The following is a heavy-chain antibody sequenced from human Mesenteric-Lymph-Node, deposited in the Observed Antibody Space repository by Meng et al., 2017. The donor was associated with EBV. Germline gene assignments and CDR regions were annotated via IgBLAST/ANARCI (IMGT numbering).Heavy chain of an antibody. D-gene: IGHD3-9*01. CDR3: ARGGYYDLLTGYYRAFDY. CDR2: IYYSAPT. CDR1: GGSGSSGSFY. V-gene: IGHV4-61*01. Sequence: GQRQGRGPGLLQPSETLSLTCTVSGGSGSSGSFYWNWIRQPPGKGLEWIGYIYYSAPTNYNPSLKSRVTISVDTSKNQFYLNLSSVSAADTAIYYCARGGYYDLLTGYYRAFDYWGQGALVTVSS. J-gene: IGHJ4*02.